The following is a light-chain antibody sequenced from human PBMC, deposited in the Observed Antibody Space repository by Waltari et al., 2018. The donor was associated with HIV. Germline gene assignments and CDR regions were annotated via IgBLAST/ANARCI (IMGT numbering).Light chain of an antibody. V-gene: IGLV2-8*01. CDR3: SSYAGTNRL. CDR1: SSDVGGYKY. CDR2: EDN. J-gene: IGLJ2*01. Sequence: QSALTQPPSASGSPGQSVTISCTGISSDVGGYKYVSWYQHHPGKAPKLMIYEDNRRAAGVPDRFSGSKAGNTAALTVSGLQADDEADYYCSSYAGTNRLFGGGTKLTVL.